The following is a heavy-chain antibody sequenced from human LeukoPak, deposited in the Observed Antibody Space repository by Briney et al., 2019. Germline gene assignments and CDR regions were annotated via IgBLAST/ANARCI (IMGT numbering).Heavy chain of an antibody. CDR2: ISSSGSTI. J-gene: IGHJ6*03. D-gene: IGHD3-3*01. CDR3: ARDAAHDFWSGYSHYYYMDV. CDR1: GFTFSDYY. V-gene: IGHV3-11*04. Sequence: GGSLRLSCAASGFTFSDYYMSWIRQAPGKGLEWVSYISSSGSTIYYADSVKGRFTISRDNAKNSLYLQMNSLRAEDTAVYYCARDAAHDFWSGYSHYYYMDVWGKGTTVTVSS.